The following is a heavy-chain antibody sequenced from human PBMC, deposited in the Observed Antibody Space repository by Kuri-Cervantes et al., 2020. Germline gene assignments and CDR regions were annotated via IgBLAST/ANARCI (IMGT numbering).Heavy chain of an antibody. CDR1: GFTFDDYA. CDR2: VTWNSGSI. D-gene: IGHD3-10*01. J-gene: IGHJ6*02. Sequence: SLKISCAASGFTFDDYAMHWVRQAPGKGLEWVSSVTWNSGSIGYADSVRGRVTISRDKSKNSLYLQMNSLRAEDTALYYCAKGLVVRGVIDYYYGVDVWGQGTTVTVSS. CDR3: AKGLVVRGVIDYYYGVDV. V-gene: IGHV3-9*01.